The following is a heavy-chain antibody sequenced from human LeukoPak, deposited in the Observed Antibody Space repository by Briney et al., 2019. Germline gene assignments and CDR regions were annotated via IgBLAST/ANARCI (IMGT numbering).Heavy chain of an antibody. J-gene: IGHJ4*02. Sequence: KPSETLSLTCTVSGGSISSYYWSWIRQPPGKGLEWIGYIYYSGSTNYNPSLKSRVTISVDTSKNQFSLKLSSVTAADTAVYYCARSTRSSGYYWGQGTLVTVSS. CDR3: ARSTRSSGYY. CDR2: IYYSGST. CDR1: GGSISSYY. V-gene: IGHV4-59*01. D-gene: IGHD3-22*01.